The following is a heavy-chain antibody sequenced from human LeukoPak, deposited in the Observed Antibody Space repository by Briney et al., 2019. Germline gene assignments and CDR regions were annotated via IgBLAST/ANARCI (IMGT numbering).Heavy chain of an antibody. D-gene: IGHD1-26*01. V-gene: IGHV3-23*01. J-gene: IGHJ4*02. CDR2: ISGSGGST. CDR1: GFTFSSYA. CDR3: ARRKNQVGEFDY. Sequence: GGSLRLSCAASGFTFSSYAMSWVRQAPGKGLEWVSAISGSGGSTYYADSVKGRFTISRDNSKNTLYLQMNSLRAEDTAVYYCARRKNQVGEFDYWGQGTLVTVSS.